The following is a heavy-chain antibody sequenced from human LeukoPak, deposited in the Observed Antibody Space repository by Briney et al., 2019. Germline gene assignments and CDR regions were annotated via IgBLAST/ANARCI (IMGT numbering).Heavy chain of an antibody. V-gene: IGHV5-51*01. CDR1: GYSFTSYW. CDR3: ARQPTYFTTYYYDSSGYFDY. D-gene: IGHD3-22*01. J-gene: IGHJ4*02. Sequence: GESPKISCKGSGYSFTSYWIGWVRQMPGKGLEWMGIIYPGDSDTRYSPSFQGQVTISADKSISTAYLQWSSLKASDTAMYYCARQPTYFTTYYYDSSGYFDYWGQGTLVTVSS. CDR2: IYPGDSDT.